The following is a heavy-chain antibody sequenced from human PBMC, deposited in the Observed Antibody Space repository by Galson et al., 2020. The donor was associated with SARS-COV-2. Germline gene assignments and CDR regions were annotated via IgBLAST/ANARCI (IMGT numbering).Heavy chain of an antibody. CDR3: AHRLPVVDFDY. J-gene: IGHJ4*02. V-gene: IGHV2-5*02. D-gene: IGHD2-15*01. CDR2: IYWDDDK. CDR1: GFSLSTSGVG. Sequence: SGPTLVKPTQTLTLTCTFSGFSLSTSGVGVRWIRQPPGKAMEWLALIYWDDDKRYSPSLKSRLTITKDTSKNQVVLTMTNMDPVDTATYYCAHRLPVVDFDYWGEGTLVTVSS.